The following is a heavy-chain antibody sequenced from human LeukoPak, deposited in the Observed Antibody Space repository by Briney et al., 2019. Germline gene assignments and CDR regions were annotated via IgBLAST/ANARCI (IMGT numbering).Heavy chain of an antibody. CDR3: WAYYYDSSGYSDAFDI. D-gene: IGHD3-22*01. V-gene: IGHV3-73*01. CDR1: GFTFSGSA. J-gene: IGHJ3*02. Sequence: GGSLRLSCAASGFTFSGSAMHWVRQASGKGLEWVGRIRSKANSYATAYAASVKGRFTISRDDSKNTTYLQMNSLKTEDTAVYYCWAYYYDSSGYSDAFDIWGQGTMVTVSS. CDR2: IRSKANSYAT.